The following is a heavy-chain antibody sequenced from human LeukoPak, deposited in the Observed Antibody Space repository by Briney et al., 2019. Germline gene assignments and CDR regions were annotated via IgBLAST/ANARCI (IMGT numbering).Heavy chain of an antibody. D-gene: IGHD5-12*01. Sequence: GGSLRLSCAASGFTVSNNYMSWVRQAPGKGLEWVSVTHSGGTTNYADSVQGRFTISRDNSKTTVYLHMNSLRAEDTAVYYCARDSDSGYGPFASWGQGTLVTVSS. CDR3: ARDSDSGYGPFAS. CDR1: GFTVSNNY. J-gene: IGHJ4*02. CDR2: THSGGTT. V-gene: IGHV3-53*01.